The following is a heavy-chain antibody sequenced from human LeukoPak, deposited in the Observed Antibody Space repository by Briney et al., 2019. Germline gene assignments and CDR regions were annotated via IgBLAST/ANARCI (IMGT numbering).Heavy chain of an antibody. CDR1: GFTFNTYG. Sequence: GGSLRLSCVASGFTFNTYGVHWVRQAPGKGLEWVAFIRYDGTNKYYTDSVKGRFTTSRDNSKNTLYLQVNSLRTEDTAVYYCAKDIRPYSSSSQYFDDWGQGTLVTVSS. CDR2: IRYDGTNK. J-gene: IGHJ4*02. V-gene: IGHV3-30*02. D-gene: IGHD6-6*01. CDR3: AKDIRPYSSSSQYFDD.